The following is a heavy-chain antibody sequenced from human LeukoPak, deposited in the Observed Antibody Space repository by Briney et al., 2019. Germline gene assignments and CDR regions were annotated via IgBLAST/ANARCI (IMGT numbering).Heavy chain of an antibody. J-gene: IGHJ4*02. Sequence: SQTLSLTCTVSGGSISSGSYYWSWIRQPAGKGLEWIGRIYTSGSTNYNPSLKSRVTISVDTSKNQFSLKLSSVTAADTAVYYCAREVGAMVPNFDYWGQGTLVTVSS. CDR3: AREVGAMVPNFDY. CDR1: GGSISSGSYY. CDR2: IYTSGST. V-gene: IGHV4-61*02. D-gene: IGHD5-18*01.